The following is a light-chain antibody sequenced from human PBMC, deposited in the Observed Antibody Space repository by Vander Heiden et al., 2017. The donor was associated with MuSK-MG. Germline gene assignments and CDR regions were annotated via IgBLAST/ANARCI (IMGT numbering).Light chain of an antibody. CDR1: QSVPGNS. J-gene: IGKJ2*01. CDR2: SAS. Sequence: EIVLTQSPGTLSLSPGERATLSCRASQSVPGNSLAWYQQRRGQTPRLLIQSASRRATGIPDRFRGSGSGTDFTLTISRLEPEDFAVYYCQQDDRSPYTFGQGTKVDIK. CDR3: QQDDRSPYT. V-gene: IGKV3-20*01.